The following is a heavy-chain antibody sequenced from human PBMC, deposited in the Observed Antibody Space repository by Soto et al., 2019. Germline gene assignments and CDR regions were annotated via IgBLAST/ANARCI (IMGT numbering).Heavy chain of an antibody. CDR1: GYTFTSYD. CDR2: MNPNSGNT. V-gene: IGHV1-8*01. CDR3: ARGPPLYDILTGYYEPAFDY. J-gene: IGHJ4*02. D-gene: IGHD3-9*01. Sequence: ASVKVSCKASGYTFTSYDINWVRQATGQGLEWMGWMNPNSGNTGYAQKFQGRVTMTRNTSISTAYMELSSLRSEDTAVYYCARGPPLYDILTGYYEPAFDYWRQGTLVTVSS.